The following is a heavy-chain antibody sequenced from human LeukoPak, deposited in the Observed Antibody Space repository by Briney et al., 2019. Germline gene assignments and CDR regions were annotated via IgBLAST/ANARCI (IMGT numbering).Heavy chain of an antibody. CDR1: GGSISSSTYF. J-gene: IGHJ4*02. Sequence: TSETLSLTSTVSGGSISSSTYFWAWVRQPPGKGLEWIGSIYSSGNTYYNPSLKSRVTISVDTSKNQFSLKVNSVTAADTAVYYCGRGASSWSIDHWGRGTLVTVSS. CDR2: IYSSGNT. CDR3: GRGASSWSIDH. D-gene: IGHD6-13*01. V-gene: IGHV4-39*01.